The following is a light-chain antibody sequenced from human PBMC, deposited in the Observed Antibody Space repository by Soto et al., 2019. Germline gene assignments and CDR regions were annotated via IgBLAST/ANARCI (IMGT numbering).Light chain of an antibody. CDR1: SSNIGSNT. V-gene: IGLV1-44*01. J-gene: IGLJ2*01. CDR3: AAWDDSLNVVV. Sequence: QSVLTQPPSASGTPGQRVTISCSGSSSNIGSNTVNWYQQLPGTAPKLLIYSINQRPSGVPDRFSGSKSGTSASLAISGLQSEDEADYYCAAWDDSLNVVVFGGGTKLTVL. CDR2: SIN.